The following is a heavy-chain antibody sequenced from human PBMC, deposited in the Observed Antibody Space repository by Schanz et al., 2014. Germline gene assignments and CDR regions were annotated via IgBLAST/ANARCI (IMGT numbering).Heavy chain of an antibody. J-gene: IGHJ5*02. V-gene: IGHV3-15*01. Sequence: EAQVVESGGGLVKPGGSLRLSCVASGFTFSNAWMNWVRQGPGNRLEWVGRIKSRPDGGTTDYAAPVKGRFIISRDDSRNTLYLQMSGLKTEDTAVYYCSTTPNFYASGTYSWFDPWGQGTRVTVSS. D-gene: IGHD3-10*01. CDR1: GFTFSNAW. CDR3: STTPNFYASGTYSWFDP. CDR2: IKSRPDGGTT.